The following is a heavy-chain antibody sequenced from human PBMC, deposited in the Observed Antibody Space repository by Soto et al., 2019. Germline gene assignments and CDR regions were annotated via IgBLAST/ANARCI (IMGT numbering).Heavy chain of an antibody. J-gene: IGHJ4*02. D-gene: IGHD3-3*01. V-gene: IGHV3-30-3*01. CDR2: ISYDGSNK. Sequence: GGSLRLSCAASGFTFSSYAMHWVRQAPGKGLEWVAVISYDGSNKYYADSVKGRFTISRDNSKNTLYLQMNSLRAEDTAVYYCARDIGELRFLDWFVDYWGQGTLVTVSS. CDR1: GFTFSSYA. CDR3: ARDIGELRFLDWFVDY.